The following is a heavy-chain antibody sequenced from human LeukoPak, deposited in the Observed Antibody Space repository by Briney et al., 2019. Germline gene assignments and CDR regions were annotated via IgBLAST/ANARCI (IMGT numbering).Heavy chain of an antibody. J-gene: IGHJ4*02. CDR3: AALAIAAAGPEFDY. Sequence: SVKVSCKASGFTFTSSAMQWVRQARGQRLEWIGWIVVGSGNTNYAQKFQKRVTITRDMSTSTAYMELSSLRSEDTAVYYCAALAIAAAGPEFDYWGQGTLVTVSS. CDR1: GFTFTSSA. CDR2: IVVGSGNT. V-gene: IGHV1-58*02. D-gene: IGHD6-13*01.